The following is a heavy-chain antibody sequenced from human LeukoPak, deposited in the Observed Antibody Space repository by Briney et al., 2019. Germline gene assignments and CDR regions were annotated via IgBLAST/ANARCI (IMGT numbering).Heavy chain of an antibody. D-gene: IGHD2-2*01. J-gene: IGHJ4*02. CDR1: GFTFSSYA. V-gene: IGHV3-30*01. CDR3: ARVGYCSSSSCYQYAAALDY. Sequence: GGSLRLSCAASGFTFSSYAMHWVRQAPGKGLEWVAVISYDGSNKYYAGSVKGRFTISRDNSKNTLYLQMNSLRAEDTAVYYCARVGYCSSSSCYQYAAALDYWGQGTLVTVSS. CDR2: ISYDGSNK.